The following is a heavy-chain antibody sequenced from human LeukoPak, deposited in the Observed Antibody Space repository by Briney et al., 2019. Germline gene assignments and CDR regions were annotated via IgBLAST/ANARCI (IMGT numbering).Heavy chain of an antibody. CDR1: GYTFTRYG. Sequence: ASVKVSCKASGYTFTRYGISWVRQAPGQGLEWMGWIRAYNGNTNYAQKLQGRVTMTTDTSTSTAYMELRSLRSDDTAVYYCARVSTAGWLRPAYYYGMDVWGQGTTVTVSS. CDR2: IRAYNGNT. V-gene: IGHV1-18*01. CDR3: ARVSTAGWLRPAYYYGMDV. J-gene: IGHJ6*02. D-gene: IGHD5-12*01.